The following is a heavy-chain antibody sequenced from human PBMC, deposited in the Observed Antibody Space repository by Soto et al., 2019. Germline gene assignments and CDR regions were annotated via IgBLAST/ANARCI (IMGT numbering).Heavy chain of an antibody. Sequence: GGSLRLSCAASGFTFSSYAMSWVRQAPGKGLEWVSAISGSGGSTYYADSVKGRFTISRDNSKNTLYLQMNSLRAEDTAVYYSAKDPGIVAGIEIDYWGQGTLVTVSS. J-gene: IGHJ4*02. CDR1: GFTFSSYA. CDR2: ISGSGGST. CDR3: AKDPGIVAGIEIDY. V-gene: IGHV3-23*01. D-gene: IGHD6-19*01.